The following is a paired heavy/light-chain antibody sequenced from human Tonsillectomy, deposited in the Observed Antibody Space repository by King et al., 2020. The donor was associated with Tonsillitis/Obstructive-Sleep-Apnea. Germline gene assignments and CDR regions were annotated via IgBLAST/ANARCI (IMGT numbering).Heavy chain of an antibody. J-gene: IGHJ3*02. CDR1: GFTVSNVW. CDR3: TAGLEYIWNADGDAFDM. V-gene: IGHV3-15*07. Sequence: EVQLVESGGGLVKPGGSLRLSCAASGFTVSNVWMNWVRQAPGKGLEWVGLIKRTSDGGTTDYAAPVKGRFTISRDDSRNTLYLQMNSLKTEDTAMYYCTAGLEYIWNADGDAFDMWGQGTVVTVSS. D-gene: IGHD1-1*01. CDR2: IKRTSDGGTT.
Light chain of an antibody. CDR3: QSFDASLSGSV. J-gene: IGLJ3*02. Sequence: QSVLTQPPSVSGAPGQSVTISCTGTSPNIGAGYAVHWYQQFPGTAPKLLIYGFYNRPSGVPDRFSGSKSGTSASLAITGLQVEDEADYYCQSFDASLSGSVFGGGTKVTVL. CDR1: SPNIGAGYA. V-gene: IGLV1-40*01. CDR2: GFY.